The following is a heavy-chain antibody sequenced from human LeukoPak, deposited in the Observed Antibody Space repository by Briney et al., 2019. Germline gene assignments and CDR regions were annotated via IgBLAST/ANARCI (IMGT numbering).Heavy chain of an antibody. D-gene: IGHD4-11*01. Sequence: GRSLRLSCAASGFTFSSYGMHWVRQAPGKGLEWVSAISGSDGSTYYADSVKGRFTISRDNSKNTLYLQMNSLRAEDTAVYYCAKAGDYSYFDYWGQGTLVTVSS. CDR3: AKAGDYSYFDY. V-gene: IGHV3-23*01. J-gene: IGHJ4*02. CDR1: GFTFSSYG. CDR2: ISGSDGST.